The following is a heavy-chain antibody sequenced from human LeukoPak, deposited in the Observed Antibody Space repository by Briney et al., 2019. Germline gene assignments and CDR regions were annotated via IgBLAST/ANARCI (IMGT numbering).Heavy chain of an antibody. CDR1: GGSISSSSYY. D-gene: IGHD6-13*01. V-gene: IGHV4-39*07. J-gene: IGHJ5*02. CDR2: IYYSGST. CDR3: ARDLYGYGAAAGTYNWFDP. Sequence: PSETLSLTCTVSGGSISSSSYYWGWIRQPPGKGLEWIGSIYYSGSTYYNPSLKSRVTISVDTSKNQFSLKLSSVTAADTAVYYCARDLYGYGAAAGTYNWFDPWGQGTLVTVSS.